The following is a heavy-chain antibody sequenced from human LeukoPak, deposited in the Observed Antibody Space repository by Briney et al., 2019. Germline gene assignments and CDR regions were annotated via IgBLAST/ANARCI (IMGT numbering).Heavy chain of an antibody. CDR3: ARDDSWTEKPLDC. J-gene: IGHJ4*02. CDR2: ISTSSTYI. V-gene: IGHV3-21*01. Sequence: GGSLRLSCAACGFNLSAYNLNWFRQAPGKGLEWVSSISTSSTYIYYADSVKGRFTISRDNAENSLYLQMHSLRVEDTALYYCARDDSWTEKPLDCWGQGTLVTVSS. D-gene: IGHD1-20*01. CDR1: GFNLSAYN.